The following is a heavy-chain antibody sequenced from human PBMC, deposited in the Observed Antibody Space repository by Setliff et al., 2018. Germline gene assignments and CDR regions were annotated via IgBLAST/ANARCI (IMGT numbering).Heavy chain of an antibody. CDR1: GYTFTTYA. CDR3: ARASRFGTVKWRGDYYMDV. CDR2: INTNTGNP. J-gene: IGHJ6*03. V-gene: IGHV7-4-1*02. Sequence: RASVKVSCKASGYTFTTYAMGWMRQAPGQRLEWMGWINTNTGNPSYAQGFTGRLVFSLDTSVSTAYLQISSLKPEDTAVYYCARASRFGTVKWRGDYYMDVWGKGTTVTVSS. D-gene: IGHD3-10*01.